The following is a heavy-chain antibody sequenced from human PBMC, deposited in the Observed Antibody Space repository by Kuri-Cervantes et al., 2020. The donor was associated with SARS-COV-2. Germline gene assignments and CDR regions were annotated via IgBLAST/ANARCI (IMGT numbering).Heavy chain of an antibody. CDR1: GGSISSSSYY. CDR3: ARRTVGHFDL. V-gene: IGHV4-39*07. J-gene: IGHJ2*01. Sequence: SETLSLTCTVSGGSISSSSYYWGWIRQPPGKGLEWIGSSYYSGSTYYNPSLKSRVTISVDTSKNQFSLKLSSVTAADTAVYYCARRTVGHFDLWGRGTLVTVSS. D-gene: IGHD3-16*01. CDR2: SYYSGST.